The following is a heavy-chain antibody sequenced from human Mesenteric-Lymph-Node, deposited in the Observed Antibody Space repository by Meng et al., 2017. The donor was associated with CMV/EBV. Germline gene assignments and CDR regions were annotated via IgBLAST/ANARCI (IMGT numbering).Heavy chain of an antibody. CDR1: GFTFSGFG. Sequence: GESLKISCAASGFTFSGFGMHWVRQAPGKGLEWVAVISYPREEVTYSDSVKGRFNVSRDDSENTLYLQMDTLRADDTGLYYCARDQFRWGSDAFDIWGQGTVVTVSS. CDR3: ARDQFRWGSDAFDI. CDR2: ISYPREEV. J-gene: IGHJ3*02. V-gene: IGHV3-30*03. D-gene: IGHD2-21*01.